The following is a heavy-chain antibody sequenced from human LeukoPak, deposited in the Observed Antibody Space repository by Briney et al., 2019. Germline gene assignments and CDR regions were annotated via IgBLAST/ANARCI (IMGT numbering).Heavy chain of an antibody. CDR1: GYTFTGYY. Sequence: ASVKVSCKASGYTFTGYYMHWVRQAPGQGLEWMGWINPNSGGTNYAQKFQGRVTMTRDTSISTAYMELSRLRSDDTAVYYCARGIDYYDSSGYYLPYDAFDIWGQGTMVTVSS. J-gene: IGHJ3*02. CDR3: ARGIDYYDSSGYYLPYDAFDI. D-gene: IGHD3-22*01. CDR2: INPNSGGT. V-gene: IGHV1-2*02.